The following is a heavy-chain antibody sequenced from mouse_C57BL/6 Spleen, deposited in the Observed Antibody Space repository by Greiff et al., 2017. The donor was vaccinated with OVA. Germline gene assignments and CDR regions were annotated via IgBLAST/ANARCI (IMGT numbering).Heavy chain of an antibody. CDR3: ASGSMVTRDY. CDR1: GYSITSGYY. CDR2: ISYDGSN. D-gene: IGHD2-2*01. Sequence: DVKLVESGPGLVKPSQSLSLTCSVTGYSITSGYYWNWIRQFPGNKLEWMGYISYDGSNNYNPSLKNRISITRDTSKNQFFLKLNSVTTEDTATYYCASGSMVTRDYWGQGTTLTVSS. V-gene: IGHV3-6*01. J-gene: IGHJ2*01.